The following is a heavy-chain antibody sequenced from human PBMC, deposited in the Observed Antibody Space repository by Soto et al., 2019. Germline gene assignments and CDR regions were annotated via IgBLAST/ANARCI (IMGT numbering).Heavy chain of an antibody. J-gene: IGHJ4*02. Sequence: PGEAMKISCKGSGYSFTNYWIGWVRQMPGKGLEWMGIIYPGDSDTRYSPSFQGQVIISVDQSISTAYLQWSSLQASDTAMYYCAGQDYNYAYFDLWGQGTLVTVSS. V-gene: IGHV5-51*01. D-gene: IGHD5-18*01. CDR3: AGQDYNYAYFDL. CDR2: IYPGDSDT. CDR1: GYSFTNYW.